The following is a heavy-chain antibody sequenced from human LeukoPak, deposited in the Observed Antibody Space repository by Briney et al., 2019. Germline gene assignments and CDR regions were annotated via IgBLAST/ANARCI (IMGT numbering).Heavy chain of an antibody. J-gene: IGHJ4*02. CDR3: SREDYYGSGSYLY. Sequence: SETLSLTCAVSGGSIRSSNWWSWVRQPPGKGLEWIGEIYHSGSTNYNPSLKSRVTISVDKSKNQFSLKLSSVTAAYTAVYYCSREDYYGSGSYLYWGQGTLVTVSS. CDR1: GGSIRSSNW. CDR2: IYHSGST. V-gene: IGHV4-4*02. D-gene: IGHD3-10*01.